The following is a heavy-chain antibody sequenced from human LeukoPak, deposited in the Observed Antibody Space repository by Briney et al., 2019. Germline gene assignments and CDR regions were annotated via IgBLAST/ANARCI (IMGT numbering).Heavy chain of an antibody. CDR3: ARISGDDAFDI. V-gene: IGHV3-53*01. Sequence: GGSLRLSCTVSGFTVSSNSMSWVRQAPGKGLEWVSFIYSDNTHYSDSVKGRFTISRDNSKNTLYLQMNSLRAEDTAVYYCARISGDDAFDIWGQGTMVTVSS. CDR2: IYSDNT. J-gene: IGHJ3*02. CDR1: GFTVSSNS. D-gene: IGHD5-12*01.